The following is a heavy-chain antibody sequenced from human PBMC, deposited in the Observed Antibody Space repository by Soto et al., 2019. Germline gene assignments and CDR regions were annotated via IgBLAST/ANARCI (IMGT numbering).Heavy chain of an antibody. Sequence: SVKVSCKASGGTFSSYAISWVRQAPGQGLEWMGGIIPIFGTANYAQKFQGRVTITADESTSTAYMELSSLRSEDTAVYYCTSSPDPNWNYPYYFDYWGQGTLVTVSS. CDR3: TSSPDPNWNYPYYFDY. V-gene: IGHV1-69*13. D-gene: IGHD1-7*01. CDR2: IIPIFGTA. CDR1: GGTFSSYA. J-gene: IGHJ4*02.